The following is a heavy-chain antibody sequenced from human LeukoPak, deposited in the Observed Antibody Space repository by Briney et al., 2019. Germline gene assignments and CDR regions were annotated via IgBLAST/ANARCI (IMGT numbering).Heavy chain of an antibody. D-gene: IGHD6-6*01. CDR2: ITGGGDDT. Sequence: GGSPRLSCAASGFTFSSYAMSWVRQAPGKGLEWFSAITGGGDDTYYADSVEGRFTISRDNSKNTLYLQMNSLRAEDTAVYYCAKGSRVSRPYYFDYWGQGTLVTVSS. V-gene: IGHV3-23*01. CDR3: AKGSRVSRPYYFDY. CDR1: GFTFSSYA. J-gene: IGHJ4*02.